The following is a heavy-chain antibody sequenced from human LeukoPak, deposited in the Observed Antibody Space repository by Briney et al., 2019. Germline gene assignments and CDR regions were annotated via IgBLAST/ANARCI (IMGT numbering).Heavy chain of an antibody. CDR2: ISYDGSNQ. CDR3: AKGPKYCSRTSCFGLDS. V-gene: IGHV3-30*18. Sequence: GGSLTLSCAASGLTFSTYGMHWVGQPPGKGLEGVAAISYDGSNQSYADSVKGRFTISRENSKNTLYLTMNSLRAEDMAVYYCAKGPKYCSRTSCFGLDSWGQGILVTVSS. J-gene: IGHJ4*02. CDR1: GLTFSTYG. D-gene: IGHD2-2*01.